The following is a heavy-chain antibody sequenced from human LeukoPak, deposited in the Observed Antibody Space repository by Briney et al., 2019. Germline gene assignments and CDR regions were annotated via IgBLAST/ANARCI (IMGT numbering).Heavy chain of an antibody. J-gene: IGHJ2*01. Sequence: SETLSLTCTVSGGSISSYYWSWIRQPPGRGLEWIGYIYYSGSTNYNPSLKSRVTISVDTSKNQFSLKLSSVTAADTAVYYCARQLRDGYNLWYFDLWGRGTLVTVSS. CDR2: IYYSGST. V-gene: IGHV4-59*08. CDR1: GGSISSYY. D-gene: IGHD5-24*01. CDR3: ARQLRDGYNLWYFDL.